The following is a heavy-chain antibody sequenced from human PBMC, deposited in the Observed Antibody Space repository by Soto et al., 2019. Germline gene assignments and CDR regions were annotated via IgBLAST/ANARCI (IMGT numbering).Heavy chain of an antibody. Sequence: SETLSLTCTVSGGSISSSSYYWGWIRQPPGKGLEWIGSIYYSGSTYYNPSLKSRVTISVDASKNQFSLKLSSVTAADTAVYYCARGLGVPAAIPYYYYMDVWGKGTTVTVSS. D-gene: IGHD2-2*01. CDR1: GGSISSSSYY. V-gene: IGHV4-39*01. CDR2: IYYSGST. CDR3: ARGLGVPAAIPYYYYMDV. J-gene: IGHJ6*03.